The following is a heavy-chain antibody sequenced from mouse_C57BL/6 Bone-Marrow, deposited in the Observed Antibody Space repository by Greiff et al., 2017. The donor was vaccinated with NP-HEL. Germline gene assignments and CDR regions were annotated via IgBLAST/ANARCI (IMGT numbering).Heavy chain of an antibody. CDR2: IDPSDSYT. D-gene: IGHD2-2*01. J-gene: IGHJ4*01. CDR1: GYTFTSYW. Sequence: QVQLQQPGAELVKPGASVKLSCKASGYTFTSYWMQWVKQRPGQGLEWIGEIDPSDSYTNYNQKFKGKATLTVDTSSSTAYMQLSSLTSEDSAVYYCARGGYYDAMDYWGQGTSVTVSS. CDR3: ARGGYYDAMDY. V-gene: IGHV1-50*01.